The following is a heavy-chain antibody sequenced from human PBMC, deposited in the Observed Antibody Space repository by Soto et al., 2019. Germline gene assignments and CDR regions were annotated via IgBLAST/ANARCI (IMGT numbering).Heavy chain of an antibody. Sequence: QVQLVQSGAEVKKPGSSVKVSCKASGGTVSSYAISWVRQAPGQGLEWMGGIIPIFGTANYAQKFQGRVTITADESTGTAYMELSSLRSEDTVVYYCAREGRGVAAQYPRPPPFFDYWGQGTLVTVSS. D-gene: IGHD2-15*01. CDR3: AREGRGVAAQYPRPPPFFDY. J-gene: IGHJ4*02. V-gene: IGHV1-69*01. CDR2: IIPIFGTA. CDR1: GGTVSSYA.